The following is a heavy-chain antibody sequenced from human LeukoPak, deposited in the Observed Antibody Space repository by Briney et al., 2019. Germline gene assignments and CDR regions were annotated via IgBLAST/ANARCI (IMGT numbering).Heavy chain of an antibody. CDR2: IYYSGST. J-gene: IGHJ3*02. V-gene: IGHV4-59*08. CDR3: ARLGYSSSWYGPDAFDI. Sequence: SETLSLTCTVSGGSISSYYWSWIRQPPGKGLEWIGYIYYSGSTNYNPSLKSRVTISVDTSKNQFSLKLSSVTAADTAVYYCARLGYSSSWYGPDAFDIWGQGTMVTVSS. CDR1: GGSISSYY. D-gene: IGHD6-13*01.